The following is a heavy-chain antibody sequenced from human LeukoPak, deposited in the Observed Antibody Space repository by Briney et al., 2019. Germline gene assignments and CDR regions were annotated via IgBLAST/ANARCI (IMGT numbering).Heavy chain of an antibody. J-gene: IGHJ6*03. CDR1: GGSISSGTYY. CDR2: IYHSGST. CDR3: ARDRKYYYHMDV. Sequence: SETLSLTCTVSGGSISSGTYYWAWIRQPPGKGLEWIGTIYHSGSTYYNPSLKSRVTISVDTSKNQFSLNLTSLTAADTAVYYCARDRKYYYHMDVWGKGTTVTISS. V-gene: IGHV4-39*07. D-gene: IGHD1-14*01.